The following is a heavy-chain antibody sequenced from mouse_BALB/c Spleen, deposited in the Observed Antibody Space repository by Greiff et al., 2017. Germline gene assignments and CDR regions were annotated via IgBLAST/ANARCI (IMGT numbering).Heavy chain of an antibody. V-gene: IGHV5-6-5*01. Sequence: EVKLMESGGGLVKPGGSLKLSCAASGFTFSSYAMSWVRQTPEKRLEWVASISSGGSTYYPDSVKGRFTISRDNARNILYLQMSSLRSEDTAMYYCARGYGNYHYFDYWGQGTTLTVSS. CDR1: GFTFSSYA. CDR2: ISSGGST. CDR3: ARGYGNYHYFDY. D-gene: IGHD2-1*01. J-gene: IGHJ2*01.